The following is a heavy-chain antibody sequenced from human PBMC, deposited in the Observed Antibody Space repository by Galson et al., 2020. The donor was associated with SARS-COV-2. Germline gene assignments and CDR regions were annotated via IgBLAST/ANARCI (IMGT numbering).Heavy chain of an antibody. CDR1: GGSISSSSYY. Sequence: SETLSLTCTVSGGSISSSSYYWGWIRQPPGKGLEWIGSIYNSGSTYYNPSLKSRVTISVDTSKNQFSLKVTSVTAADTAVYYCARHSGQLGWSAYSDGGYWGQGTLVTVSS. CDR3: ARHSGQLGWSAYSDGGY. V-gene: IGHV4-39*01. D-gene: IGHD3-3*01. CDR2: IYNSGST. J-gene: IGHJ4*02.